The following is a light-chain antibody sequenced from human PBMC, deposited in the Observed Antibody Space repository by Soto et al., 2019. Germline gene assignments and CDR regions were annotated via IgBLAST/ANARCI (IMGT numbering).Light chain of an antibody. CDR2: KAS. CDR1: QSISSW. CDR3: QQYNRYAWT. Sequence: DILMTQSPSTLSASVGGRATISCRASQSISSWLAWYQQKPGKAPKLLIYKASSLESGVPARFSGSASGTEFTLTISSLQPDDFAPYYCQQYNRYAWTFGQGTKVDI. J-gene: IGKJ1*01. V-gene: IGKV1-5*03.